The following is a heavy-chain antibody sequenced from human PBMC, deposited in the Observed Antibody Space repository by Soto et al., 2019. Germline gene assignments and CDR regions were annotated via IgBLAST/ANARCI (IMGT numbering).Heavy chain of an antibody. D-gene: IGHD3-16*01. J-gene: IGHJ6*02. CDR1: SGSIDTTNW. CDR2: IFHSGNT. Sequence: QVQLQESGPGLVKPSGTLSLTCAVSSGSIDTTNWWSWVRQPPGKGLEWIGEIFHSGNTYYNPTLVSRFSISGDTSNNQFSMNLRSVTDADTAVYYCARRTWGMDVWGQGTTVSVTS. CDR3: ARRTWGMDV. V-gene: IGHV4-4*02.